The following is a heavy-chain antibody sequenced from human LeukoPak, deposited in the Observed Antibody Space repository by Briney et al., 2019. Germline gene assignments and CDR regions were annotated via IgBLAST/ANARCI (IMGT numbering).Heavy chain of an antibody. CDR1: GVSISSGDYY. D-gene: IGHD1-1*01. Sequence: PSETLSLTCLVSGVSISSGDYYWSWIRQPPGKGLEYIGSIYYSGSTYNSPSLQSRVLISVDTSRNQFSLNLSSVTAADTAVYYCARVRRAGNTGWNFDLWGRGTLVTVSS. V-gene: IGHV4-30-4*08. J-gene: IGHJ2*01. CDR3: ARVRRAGNTGWNFDL. CDR2: IYYSGST.